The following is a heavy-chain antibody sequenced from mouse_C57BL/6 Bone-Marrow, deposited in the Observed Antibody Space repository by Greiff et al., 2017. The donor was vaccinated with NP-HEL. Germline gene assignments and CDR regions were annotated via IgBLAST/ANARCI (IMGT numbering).Heavy chain of an antibody. Sequence: EVKLVESGGGLVQPGGSLKLSCAASGFTFSDYGMAWVRQAPRKGPEWVAFISNLAYSIYYADTVTSRFTIARENAKNTLYLEMSSMRSEDTAMYYCARRRYFDVWGTGTTVTVSS. CDR2: ISNLAYSI. V-gene: IGHV5-15*04. CDR1: GFTFSDYG. CDR3: ARRRYFDV. J-gene: IGHJ1*03.